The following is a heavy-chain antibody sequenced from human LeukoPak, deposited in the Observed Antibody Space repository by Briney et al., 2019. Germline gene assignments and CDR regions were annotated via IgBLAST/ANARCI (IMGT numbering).Heavy chain of an antibody. CDR3: ARGARSCSSTRCYAYYFDY. J-gene: IGHJ4*02. D-gene: IGHD2-2*01. CDR1: GFTVSSNY. Sequence: GGSLRLSCAASGFTVSSNYMTWVRQAPGKGLEWVSIIYLGGNTYYPDSVKGRFTISTDNSKNTPHLQMNSLRAEDTAVYYCARGARSCSSTRCYAYYFDYWGQGTLVTVSS. CDR2: IYLGGNT. V-gene: IGHV3-53*01.